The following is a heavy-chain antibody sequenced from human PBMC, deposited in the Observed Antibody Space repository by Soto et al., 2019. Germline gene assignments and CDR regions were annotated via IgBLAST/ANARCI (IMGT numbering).Heavy chain of an antibody. V-gene: IGHV3-48*02. Sequence: EVQLVESGGGLVQPGGSLRLSCAASGFTFSSYNMNWVRQAPGKGLEWISDISLSSSTIFYAASVKARFTISRDNAKNSLYLQMNSLRDEDTAVYYCARDSRNYNYYMDGWGKWTTVTVSS. CDR3: ARDSRNYNYYMDG. J-gene: IGHJ6*03. CDR2: ISLSSSTI. CDR1: GFTFSSYN.